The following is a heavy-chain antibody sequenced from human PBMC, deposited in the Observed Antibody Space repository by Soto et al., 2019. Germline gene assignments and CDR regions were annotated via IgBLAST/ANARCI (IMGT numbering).Heavy chain of an antibody. D-gene: IGHD2-2*01. V-gene: IGHV3-23*01. CDR1: GFTFSSYA. CDR2: ISGSGGST. CDR3: ATLVVPAAKYFDY. Sequence: GGSLRLSCAASGFTFSSYAMSWVRQAPGKGLEWVSAISGSGGSTYYADSVKGRFTISRDNSKNTLYLQMNSLGAEDTAVYYCATLVVPAAKYFDYWGQGTLVTVSS. J-gene: IGHJ4*02.